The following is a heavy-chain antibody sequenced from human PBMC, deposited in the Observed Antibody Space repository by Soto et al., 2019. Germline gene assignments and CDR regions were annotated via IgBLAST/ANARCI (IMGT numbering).Heavy chain of an antibody. Sequence: QVQLVESGGGVVQPGRSLRLSCAGSGFIFKNYALNWVRQAPGKGLEWVASITQDGYNKYYADSVKGRFTISRDNSRDTLSLQMTALTIEDSSVYYCTKSSGGSSSVGMDYWGQGTRVTVSS. CDR1: GFIFKNYA. J-gene: IGHJ4*02. CDR3: TKSSGGSSSVGMDY. D-gene: IGHD6-6*01. CDR2: ITQDGYNK. V-gene: IGHV3-30*04.